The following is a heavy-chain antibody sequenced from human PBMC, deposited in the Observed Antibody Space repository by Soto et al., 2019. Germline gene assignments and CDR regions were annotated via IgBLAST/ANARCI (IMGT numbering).Heavy chain of an antibody. CDR3: AKYDLSITIFGLVID. CDR2: ISGSGGST. D-gene: IGHD3-3*01. V-gene: IGHV3-23*01. CDR1: GFTFSSYA. J-gene: IGHJ1*01. Sequence: EVQLLESGGGLVQPGGSLRLSCAASGFTFSSYAMSWVRQAPGKGLEWVSAISGSGGSTYYADSVKGRFTISRDNSKNTRNPQRNSLRAEDTAVDYCAKYDLSITIFGLVIDWGQGTLVIVSS.